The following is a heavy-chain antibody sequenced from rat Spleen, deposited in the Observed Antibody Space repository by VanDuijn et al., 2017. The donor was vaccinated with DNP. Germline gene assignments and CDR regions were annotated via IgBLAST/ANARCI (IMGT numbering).Heavy chain of an antibody. V-gene: IGHV5S13*01. CDR2: ISTVGGNS. Sequence: EVQLMESGGGFVQPGGSLKLSCAASGFTFSNYAMAWVRQAPTKGLEWVASISTVGGNSYYRDSVKGRFTISRDNAKNTQYLQMDSLRSGDTATYFCARHEDYSSYIYGFAYWGQGTLVTVSS. CDR1: GFTFSNYA. D-gene: IGHD1-2*01. CDR3: ARHEDYSSYIYGFAY. J-gene: IGHJ3*01.